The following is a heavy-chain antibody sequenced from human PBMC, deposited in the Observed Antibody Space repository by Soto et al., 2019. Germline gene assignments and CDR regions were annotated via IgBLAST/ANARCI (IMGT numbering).Heavy chain of an antibody. CDR1: GFTVSSNY. J-gene: IGHJ4*02. CDR3: ARDRYFDY. Sequence: PGGSMRLSCAASGFTVSSNYRSWVRQAPGKGLEWVSLIYSGGSTDYADSVKGRFTISRDTSKNTLYLQMNSLRAEDTAVYYCARDRYFDYWGQGTLVTVSS. V-gene: IGHV3-53*01. CDR2: IYSGGST.